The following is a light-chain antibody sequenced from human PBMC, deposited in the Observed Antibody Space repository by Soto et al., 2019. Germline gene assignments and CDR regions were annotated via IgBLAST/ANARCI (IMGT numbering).Light chain of an antibody. CDR3: QQYGSSPQYN. CDR1: QSVSSE. CDR2: GAS. V-gene: IGKV3-15*01. J-gene: IGKJ3*01. Sequence: EIVMTQSPATLYVSPGERATLSCRASQSVSSELAWYQQKPGQAPRLLIYGASTRATGIPARFSGSGSGTEFTLTISSLQSEDFAIYYCQQYGSSPQYNFGPGTKVDIK.